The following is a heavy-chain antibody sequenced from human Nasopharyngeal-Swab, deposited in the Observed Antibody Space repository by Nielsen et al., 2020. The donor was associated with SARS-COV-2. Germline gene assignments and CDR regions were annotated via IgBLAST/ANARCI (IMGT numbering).Heavy chain of an antibody. CDR1: GFTFSSYA. V-gene: IGHV3-21*05. CDR3: AREGRDGAVSS. CDR2: IRSSNDI. Sequence: GESLKISCAASGFTFSSYAMSWVRQAPGKGLEWISYIRSSNDIYYADSVKGRFTISRDHAKNSLYLQMNSLRAEDTAVYFCAREGRDGAVSSWGQGTLVTVSS. J-gene: IGHJ5*02. D-gene: IGHD5-24*01.